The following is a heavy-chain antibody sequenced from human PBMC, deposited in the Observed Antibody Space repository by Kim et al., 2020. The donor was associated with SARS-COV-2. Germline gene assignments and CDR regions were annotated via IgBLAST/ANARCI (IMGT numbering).Heavy chain of an antibody. V-gene: IGHV1-69*13. D-gene: IGHD6-19*01. CDR3: VIAVAGVGDWFDP. Sequence: SVKVSCKASGGTFSSYAISWVRQAPGQGLEWMGGIIPIFGTANYAQKFQGRVTITADESTSTAYMELSSLRSEDTAVYYCVIAVAGVGDWFDPWGQGTLVTVSS. J-gene: IGHJ5*02. CDR2: IIPIFGTA. CDR1: GGTFSSYA.